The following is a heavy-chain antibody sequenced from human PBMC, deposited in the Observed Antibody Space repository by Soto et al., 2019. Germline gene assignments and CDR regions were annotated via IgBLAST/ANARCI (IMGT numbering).Heavy chain of an antibody. D-gene: IGHD3-10*01. V-gene: IGHV1-2*02. J-gene: IGHJ6*02. CDR3: AREVTMVRGARVYGMDV. Sequence: ASVKVSCKASGYMFTGYDMHWVRQAPGQGLEWMGWINPNSGVTNYGQKFQGRVTMTRDLTISTAYMELSGLRSDDTAVYDCAREVTMVRGARVYGMDVWGQGTTVTVSS. CDR2: INPNSGVT. CDR1: GYMFTGYD.